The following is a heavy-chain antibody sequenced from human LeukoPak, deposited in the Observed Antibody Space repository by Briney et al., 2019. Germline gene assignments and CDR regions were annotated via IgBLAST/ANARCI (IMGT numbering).Heavy chain of an antibody. CDR3: ARVGRGDHTWGSYSFDY. V-gene: IGHV4-59*01. Sequence: SETLSLTCTVSGDSISTYQWSWIRQPPGKGLEWIGYITYSGGTMYNPSLRSRVTISIDTSKNQFSLKLSSVTAADTAVYYCARVGRGDHTWGSYSFDYWGQGALVTVSS. CDR2: ITYSGGT. D-gene: IGHD3-16*01. J-gene: IGHJ4*02. CDR1: GDSISTYQ.